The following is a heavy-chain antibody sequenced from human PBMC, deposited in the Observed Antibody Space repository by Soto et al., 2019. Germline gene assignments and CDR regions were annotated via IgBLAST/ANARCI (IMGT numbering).Heavy chain of an antibody. CDR1: EFTFRSYV. Sequence: QVQLVGSGEGVVKPGTSLRLSGEGSEFTFRSYVIHWVRQAPGKGLEWVALTSYDGSNKYYDDSVKGRFTISRDNSRNTVDLQMDSLRLEDTALYYCARRGTTGGLDVWGQGTLVSVSS. CDR2: TSYDGSNK. J-gene: IGHJ4*02. CDR3: ARRGTTGGLDV. V-gene: IGHV3-30*19. D-gene: IGHD3-16*01.